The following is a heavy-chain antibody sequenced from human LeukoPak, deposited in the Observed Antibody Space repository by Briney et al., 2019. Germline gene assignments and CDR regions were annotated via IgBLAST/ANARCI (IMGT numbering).Heavy chain of an antibody. CDR2: INHSGST. J-gene: IGHJ6*03. Sequence: SETLSLTCAVYGGSFSGYYWSWIRQPPGKGLEWIGEINHSGSTNYNPSLKSRVTISVDTSKNQFSLKLSSVTAADTAVYYCARDRGYYYYMDVWGKGTTVTVSS. CDR3: ARDRGYYYYMDV. CDR1: GGSFSGYY. V-gene: IGHV4-34*01.